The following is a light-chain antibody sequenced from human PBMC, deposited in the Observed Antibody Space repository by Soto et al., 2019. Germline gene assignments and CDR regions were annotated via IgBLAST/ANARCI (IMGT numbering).Light chain of an antibody. CDR1: RNVSIY. V-gene: IGKV1-39*01. J-gene: IGKJ5*01. CDR3: QQSYKMPS. CDR2: ATS. Sequence: EIPLTQSPSSLAASVGDRLTPTCRASRNVSIYLNWYQHKPGKGPTLLIHATSNLQIGVPSRFSGSGSGTEFTLTISSLEPEDFGTYYCQQSYKMPSFGQGTRLVIK.